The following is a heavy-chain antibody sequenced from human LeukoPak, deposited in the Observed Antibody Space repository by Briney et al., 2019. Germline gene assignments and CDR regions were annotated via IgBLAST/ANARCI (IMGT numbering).Heavy chain of an antibody. V-gene: IGHV3-21*01. Sequence: GGSLRLSCAASGFTFNDAWMGWVRQAPGKGLEWVSSISSSSSYIYYADSVKGRFTISRDNAKNSLYLQMNSLRAEDTAVYYCARDPGYCSGGSCQYYYYYYMDVWGKGTTVTVSS. CDR3: ARDPGYCSGGSCQYYYYYYMDV. D-gene: IGHD2-15*01. CDR2: ISSSSSYI. CDR1: GFTFNDAW. J-gene: IGHJ6*03.